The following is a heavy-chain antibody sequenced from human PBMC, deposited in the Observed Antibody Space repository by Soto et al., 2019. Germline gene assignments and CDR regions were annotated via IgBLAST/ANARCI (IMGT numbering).Heavy chain of an antibody. D-gene: IGHD6-13*01. V-gene: IGHV4-39*01. CDR3: ARLPYSASWFQADS. CDR1: GGTISSSNTYY. J-gene: IGHJ5*01. CDR2: IYYRGST. Sequence: QLQLQESGPGLVKSSETLSLTCTVSGGTISSSNTYYWSWIRQPPGKGLEWIGSIYYRGSTYYNPSLNSRVTIAVDTSKNQFSLKLNSVTAADTAVYYCARLPYSASWFQADSWGQGTLVTVSS.